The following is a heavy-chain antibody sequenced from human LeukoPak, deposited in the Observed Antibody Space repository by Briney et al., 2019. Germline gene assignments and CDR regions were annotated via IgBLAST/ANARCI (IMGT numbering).Heavy chain of an antibody. V-gene: IGHV1-3*03. J-gene: IGHJ4*02. CDR3: ARGPPDYLDY. CDR1: GYTFTSYG. CDR2: INAGNGNT. Sequence: ASVEVSCKASGYTFTSYGISWVRQAPGQRLEWMGWINAGNGNTKYSQEFQGRVTITRDTSASTAYMELSSLRSEDMAVYYCARGPPDYLDYWGQGTLVTVSS.